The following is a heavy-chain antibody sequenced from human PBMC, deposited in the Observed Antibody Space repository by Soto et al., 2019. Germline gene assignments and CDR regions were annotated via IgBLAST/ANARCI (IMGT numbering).Heavy chain of an antibody. Sequence: QVQLVESGGGLVKPGGSLRLSCAASGLTLSDYYMNWIRQAPGKGLEWVSFISSGRGYTRYADSVKGRFTISRDSATNSFYLEMNSLSGEDTAVYFCAGAAGSTIPRTFHFWGQGTLVTVSS. V-gene: IGHV3-11*05. J-gene: IGHJ4*02. D-gene: IGHD1-26*01. CDR2: ISSGRGYT. CDR3: AGAAGSTIPRTFHF. CDR1: GLTLSDYY.